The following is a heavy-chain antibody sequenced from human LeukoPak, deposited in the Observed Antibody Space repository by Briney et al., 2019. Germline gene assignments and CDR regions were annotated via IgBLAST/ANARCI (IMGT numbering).Heavy chain of an antibody. CDR1: GYIFTDYY. V-gene: IGHV1-2*02. J-gene: IGHJ4*02. D-gene: IGHD1-26*01. CDR3: ARDSGLGPTWHPFDH. Sequence: ASVKVSCKASGYIFTDYYIHWVRQAPGQGLEWMGWINPKSGGTNYAQKFRGRVTMTRDTSISTAYMELSGLRSDDTAVYYCARDSGLGPTWHPFDHWGQGTPVTVSS. CDR2: INPKSGGT.